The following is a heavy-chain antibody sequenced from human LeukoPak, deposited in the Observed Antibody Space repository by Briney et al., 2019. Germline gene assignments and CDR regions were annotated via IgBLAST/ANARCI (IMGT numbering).Heavy chain of an antibody. CDR3: AKDRGDGYNWENYSGFDS. CDR1: GFTFTGYD. J-gene: IGHJ4*02. V-gene: IGHV3-13*01. CDR2: IGTAGDT. D-gene: IGHD5-24*01. Sequence: PGGSLRLSCAASGFTFTGYDMHWVRQAIGKGLEWVSTIGTAGDTYYPGSVKGRFTSSRENSQNTLSLQMNSLRVEDTGVYYCAKDRGDGYNWENYSGFDSWGQGTLVTVSS.